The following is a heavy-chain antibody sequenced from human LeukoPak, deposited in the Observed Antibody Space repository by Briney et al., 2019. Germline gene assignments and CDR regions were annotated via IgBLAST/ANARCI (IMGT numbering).Heavy chain of an antibody. CDR2: IYYSGST. CDR1: GGSIRSAANS. D-gene: IGHD3-10*01. CDR3: ARDRGYDSGTFDY. V-gene: IGHV4-31*03. Sequence: SETLSLTCTVSGGSIRSAANSWCWIRQLPGKGLEWIGYIYYSGSTYINPSLKSRVTLSMDTSKNQFSLEVNSVTAADTAVYFCARDRGYDSGTFDYWGQGTPVTVSS. J-gene: IGHJ4*02.